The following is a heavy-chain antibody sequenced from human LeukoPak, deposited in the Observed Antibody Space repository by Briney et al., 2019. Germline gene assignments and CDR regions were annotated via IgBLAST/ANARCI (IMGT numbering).Heavy chain of an antibody. CDR1: GFMFSKSW. D-gene: IGHD4-17*01. CDR2: IYNDGSTT. J-gene: IGHJ5*02. Sequence: GGSLRLSSAASGFMFSKSWMHWVRQVPGKGLVWVARIYNDGSTTNYADSVKGRFTISRDNAANTLFLQMSSLRAEDTAVYYCAREKDDHGDPGPLDAWGQGDLVTVSS. CDR3: AREKDDHGDPGPLDA. V-gene: IGHV3-74*01.